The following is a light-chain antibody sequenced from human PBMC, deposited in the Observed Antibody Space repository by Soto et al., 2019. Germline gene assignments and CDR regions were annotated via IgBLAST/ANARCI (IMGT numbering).Light chain of an antibody. J-gene: IGLJ3*02. V-gene: IGLV4-69*01. Sequence: QPVLTQSPSASASLGASVNLTCTLSSGHSSYAIAWYQQQPEKGPRYLMKLKGDGTHSKGDGIPDRFSGSSSGAERYLTISSLQSEDEAYYYCTSYTSISTWVFGGGTKVTVL. CDR1: SGHSSYA. CDR2: LKGDGTH. CDR3: TSYTSISTWV.